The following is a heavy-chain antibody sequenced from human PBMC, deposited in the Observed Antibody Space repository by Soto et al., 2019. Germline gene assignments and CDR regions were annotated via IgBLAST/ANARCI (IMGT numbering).Heavy chain of an antibody. CDR2: IVVGSGNT. D-gene: IGHD1-1*01. V-gene: IGHV1-58*01. Sequence: SVKVSCKSSGFTFTSSAVQGVRQARGQRLEWIGWIVVGSGNTNYAHKFQERVTINSDTSRSTAYMQLSSLRSEDTDVYYCAVDDAQDSYYYYGMDVWGHGTPLTVSS. CDR1: GFTFTSSA. J-gene: IGHJ6*02. CDR3: AVDDAQDSYYYYGMDV.